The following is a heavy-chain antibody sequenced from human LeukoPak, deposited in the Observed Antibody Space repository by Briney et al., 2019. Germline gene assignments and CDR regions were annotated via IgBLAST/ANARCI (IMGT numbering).Heavy chain of an antibody. Sequence: ASVKVSCKASGYTFTSYGISWVRQAPGQGLEWMGWINPNSGSTNYAQKFQDRVTMTRDTSITTAYMELTSLTPDDTAVYYCVRDFDWGPDYWGQGTWSPSPQ. V-gene: IGHV1-2*02. CDR3: VRDFDWGPDY. CDR2: INPNSGST. J-gene: IGHJ4*02. CDR1: GYTFTSYG. D-gene: IGHD3-9*01.